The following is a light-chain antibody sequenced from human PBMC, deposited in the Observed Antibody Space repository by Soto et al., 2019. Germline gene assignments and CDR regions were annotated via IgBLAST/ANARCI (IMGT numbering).Light chain of an antibody. CDR2: EVS. J-gene: IGLJ1*01. Sequence: QSVLTQPASVSGSPGQSITISCTGTSSDVGAYNLVSWYQHHPGKAPKLLISEVSNRPSGVSDRFSGSKSGNTASLAISGLQAEGEADYYCASLTTTSFVFGTGTKVTVL. CDR3: ASLTTTSFV. CDR1: SSDVGAYNL. V-gene: IGLV2-14*01.